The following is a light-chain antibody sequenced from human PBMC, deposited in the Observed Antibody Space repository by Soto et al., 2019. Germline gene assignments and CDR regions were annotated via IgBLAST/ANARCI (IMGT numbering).Light chain of an antibody. J-gene: IGKJ1*01. CDR1: QGMSDY. Sequence: DIQMTQSPSSLSASVGDRVTITCRASQGMSDYLAWYQQKPGKIPKLLIYGASTLQSGVPSRFSGSGSGTDFTLTIISLQPEDVATYYCLEYNNAPRTFGLGTKVEIK. CDR3: LEYNNAPRT. CDR2: GAS. V-gene: IGKV1-27*01.